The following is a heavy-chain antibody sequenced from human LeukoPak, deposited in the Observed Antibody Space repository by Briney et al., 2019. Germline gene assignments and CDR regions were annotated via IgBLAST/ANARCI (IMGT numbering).Heavy chain of an antibody. CDR1: GFTFSTYS. CDR2: ISDDSSSI. V-gene: IGHV3-48*04. J-gene: IGHJ6*03. D-gene: IGHD2/OR15-2a*01. Sequence: GGSLRLSCAASGFTFSTYSMNWIRQAPGKGLEWVSYISDDSSSIYYADSVKGRFTISRNNAKNSVYLQMNSLRAEDTAVYYCAKDEGSIPYYMDVWGKGTTVTVSS. CDR3: AKDEGSIPYYMDV.